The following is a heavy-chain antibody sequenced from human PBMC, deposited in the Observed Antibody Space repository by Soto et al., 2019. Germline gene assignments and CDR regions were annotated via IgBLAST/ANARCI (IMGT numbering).Heavy chain of an antibody. CDR1: GGPISSSSYY. D-gene: IGHD3-10*01. Sequence: KSSETLSLTCTVSGGPISSSSYYWGWIRQPPGKGLEWIGSIYYSGSTYYNPSLKSRVTISVDTSKNQFSLKLSSVTAADTAVYYCAIRITMVRGVIMNDYWGQGTLVTVSS. V-gene: IGHV4-39*01. J-gene: IGHJ4*02. CDR3: AIRITMVRGVIMNDY. CDR2: IYYSGST.